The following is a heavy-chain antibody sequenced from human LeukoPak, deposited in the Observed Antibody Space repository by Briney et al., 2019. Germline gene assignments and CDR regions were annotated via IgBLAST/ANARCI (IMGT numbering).Heavy chain of an antibody. CDR1: GFSYSSYS. V-gene: IGHV3-48*01. Sequence: GGSLRLSCAASGFSYSSYSMNWVRQAPGKGLEWVSYISSTSATIYYADSVKGRFTISRDNAKNSLYLQMNSLRAEDTAVYYCARAPSAGNFVLYYFDYWGQGTLVTVSS. D-gene: IGHD3-16*02. CDR2: ISSTSATI. J-gene: IGHJ4*02. CDR3: ARAPSAGNFVLYYFDY.